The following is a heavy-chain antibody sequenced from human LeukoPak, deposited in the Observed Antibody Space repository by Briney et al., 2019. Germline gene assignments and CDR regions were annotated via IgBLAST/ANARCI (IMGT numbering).Heavy chain of an antibody. CDR1: GFKFSSYS. V-gene: IGHV3-21*01. J-gene: IGHJ5*02. CDR3: ARGSSNVAARNNWFDP. CDR2: ISSSSSYI. Sequence: PGGSLRLSCAASGFKFSSYSMKWVRQAPGKGLEWVSFISSSSSYIYYADSMKGRFTISRDNGKNSLYLQMNSLRAEDTAVYFCARGSSNVAARNNWFDPWGQGTLVTVSS. D-gene: IGHD6-6*01.